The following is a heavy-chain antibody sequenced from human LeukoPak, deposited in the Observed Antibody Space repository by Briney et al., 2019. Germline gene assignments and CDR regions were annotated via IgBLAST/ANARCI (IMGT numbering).Heavy chain of an antibody. J-gene: IGHJ1*01. CDR2: IYYSGST. D-gene: IGHD3-3*01. CDR1: GGSISSYY. CDR3: ARTRSYVTIFGVVTPEGYFQH. Sequence: SETLSLTCTVSGGSISSYYWSWIRQPPGKGLEWIGYIYYSGSTNYNPSLKSRVTISVDTSKNQFSLKLSSVTAADTAVYYCARTRSYVTIFGVVTPEGYFQHWGQGTLVTVFS. V-gene: IGHV4-59*01.